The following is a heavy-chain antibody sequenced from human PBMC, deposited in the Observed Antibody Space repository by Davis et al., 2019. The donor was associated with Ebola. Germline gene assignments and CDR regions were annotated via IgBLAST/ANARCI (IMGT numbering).Heavy chain of an antibody. V-gene: IGHV3-66*01. CDR3: ARETYYYDSSGYLILSDAFDI. CDR1: GFRVSGPY. Sequence: GESLKISCAASGFRVSGPYMSWVRQAPGKGLEWVSVIYSGGSTYYADSVKGRFTISRDNSKNTLYLQMNSLRAEDTAVYYCARETYYYDSSGYLILSDAFDIWGQGTMVTVSS. CDR2: IYSGGST. J-gene: IGHJ3*02. D-gene: IGHD3-22*01.